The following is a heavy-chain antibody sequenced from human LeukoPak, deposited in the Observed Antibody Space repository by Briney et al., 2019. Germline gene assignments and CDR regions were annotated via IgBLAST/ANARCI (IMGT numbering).Heavy chain of an antibody. D-gene: IGHD1-26*01. CDR1: GYTFTSYD. J-gene: IGHJ5*02. V-gene: IGHV1-8*01. Sequence: ASVKVSCKASGYTFTSYDINWVRQATGQGLEWMGWMNPNSGNTGYAQKFQGRVTMTRNTSISTAYMELSSLRSEDTAVCYCARGPGSYYVGWFDPWGQGTLVTVSS. CDR2: MNPNSGNT. CDR3: ARGPGSYYVGWFDP.